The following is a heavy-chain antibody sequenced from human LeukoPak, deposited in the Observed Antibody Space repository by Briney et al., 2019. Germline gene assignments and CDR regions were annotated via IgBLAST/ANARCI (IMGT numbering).Heavy chain of an antibody. Sequence: ASVKVSCKASGYTFTGYYMHWVRQAPGQGLEWMGWVNPNSGGTNYAQKFQGGVTMTRDTSISTAYMELSRLRSDDTAVYYCARVGEEVVVPAAISDAFDIWGQGTMVTVSS. CDR3: ARVGEEVVVPAAISDAFDI. CDR2: VNPNSGGT. CDR1: GYTFTGYY. V-gene: IGHV1-2*02. D-gene: IGHD2-2*02. J-gene: IGHJ3*02.